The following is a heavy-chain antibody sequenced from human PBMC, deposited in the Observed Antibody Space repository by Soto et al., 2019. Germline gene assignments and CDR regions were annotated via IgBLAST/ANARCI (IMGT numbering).Heavy chain of an antibody. Sequence: GASVKVFCKASGNTFTSYDINWVRQATGHGLEWMGWINPNSGNIGYAQKLQGRVTMTRDTAIRTAYMEVSRLRSDDTAVYYCARGRASGSYYLLDYWGQGTLVTVSS. V-gene: IGHV1-8*01. CDR3: ARGRASGSYYLLDY. CDR1: GNTFTSYD. CDR2: INPNSGNI. J-gene: IGHJ4*02. D-gene: IGHD3-10*01.